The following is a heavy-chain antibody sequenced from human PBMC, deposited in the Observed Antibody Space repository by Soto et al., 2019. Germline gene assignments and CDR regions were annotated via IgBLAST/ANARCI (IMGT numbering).Heavy chain of an antibody. D-gene: IGHD5-18*01. CDR1: GFTFSSYE. J-gene: IGHJ4*02. CDR2: ISSSGSTI. CDR3: AKDLDTAMVGYFDY. V-gene: IGHV3-48*03. Sequence: PGGSLRLSCAASGFTFSSYEMNWVRQAPGKGLEWVSYISSSGSTIYYADSVKGRFTISRDNAKNSLYLQMNSLRAGDTAVYYCAKDLDTAMVGYFDYWGQGTLVTVSS.